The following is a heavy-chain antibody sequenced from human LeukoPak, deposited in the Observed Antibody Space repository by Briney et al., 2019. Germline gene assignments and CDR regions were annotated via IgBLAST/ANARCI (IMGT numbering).Heavy chain of an antibody. CDR3: ARGLRTNFDY. J-gene: IGHJ4*02. CDR1: GFPLSSNY. V-gene: IGHV3-21*01. Sequence: GGSLRLSCAASGFPLSSNYMSWVRQAPGKGLEWVSSISSSSSYIYYADSVKGRFTISRDNAKNSLYLQMNSLRAEDTAVYYCARGLRTNFDYWGQGTLVTVSS. CDR2: ISSSSSYI. D-gene: IGHD3-16*01.